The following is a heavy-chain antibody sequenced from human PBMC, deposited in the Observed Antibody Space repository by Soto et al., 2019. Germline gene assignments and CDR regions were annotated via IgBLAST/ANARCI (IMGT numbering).Heavy chain of an antibody. D-gene: IGHD6-13*01. CDR2: IIPICGTA. CDR3: AMTNSSSWYAAYFQH. V-gene: IGHV1-69*12. J-gene: IGHJ1*01. CDR1: GGTFSSYA. Sequence: QVQLVQSGAEVKKPGSSVKVSCKASGGTFSSYAISWVRQAPGQGLEWMGGIIPICGTANYAQKFQGRGTVSADASTSTPYMELRSLRPEDTAVYYCAMTNSSSWYAAYFQHSCQGTPVTVSS.